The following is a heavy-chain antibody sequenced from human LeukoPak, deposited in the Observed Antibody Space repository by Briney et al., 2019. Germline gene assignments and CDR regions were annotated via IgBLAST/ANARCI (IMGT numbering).Heavy chain of an antibody. J-gene: IGHJ3*02. CDR2: VHSNNGAT. D-gene: IGHD5-12*01. V-gene: IGHV1-2*02. CDR1: VYTFTDCY. Sequence: ASVTVSLKGSVYTFTDCYIHELRHAPGQGLEWMGLVHSNNGATKYAEKFQGRVTITRDTSPSTANMELRSLRSDDTAEYYCARDLEASPGYEAADALDIWGQGTMVTVSS. CDR3: ARDLEASPGYEAADALDI.